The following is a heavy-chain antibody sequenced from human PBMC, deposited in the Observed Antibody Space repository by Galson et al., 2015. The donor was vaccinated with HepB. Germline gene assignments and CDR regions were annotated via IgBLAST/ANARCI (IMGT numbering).Heavy chain of an antibody. Sequence: SLRLSCAASGFTFSSYAMHWVRQAPGKGLEWVAVISYDGSIKYYADSVKGRFTLSRDNARNSLYLQMNSLRAEDTAVYHFATVEILVVRGGLRTRSYFDYWGRGTLVTVSS. CDR2: ISYDGSIK. V-gene: IGHV3-30-3*01. CDR1: GFTFSSYA. CDR3: ATVEILVVRGGLRTRSYFDY. J-gene: IGHJ4*02. D-gene: IGHD3-10*01.